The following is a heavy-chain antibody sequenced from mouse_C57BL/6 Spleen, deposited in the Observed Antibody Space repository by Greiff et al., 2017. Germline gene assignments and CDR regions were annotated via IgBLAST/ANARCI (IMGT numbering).Heavy chain of an antibody. Sequence: QVQLKQSGAELMKPGASVKLSCKATGYTFTGYWIEWVKQRPGHGLEWIGEFLPGNGSTNYNEKFKGKATFTADTTSNIAYMRRSSLTTDDSAIYYCATYSDWFAYWGQGTLVTVSA. CDR1: GYTFTGYW. V-gene: IGHV1-9*01. D-gene: IGHD2-12*01. CDR3: ATYSDWFAY. CDR2: FLPGNGST. J-gene: IGHJ3*01.